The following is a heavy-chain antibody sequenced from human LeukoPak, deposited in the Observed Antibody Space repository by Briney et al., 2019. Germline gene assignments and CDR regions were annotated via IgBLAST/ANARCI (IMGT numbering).Heavy chain of an antibody. Sequence: SETLSLTCTVSGGSISNYYWSWIRQPPGKGLQWIGYIYYSGSTNYNPSLKNRVTISVDTSKNQFSLKLSSVTAADTAVYYCARGTVLNYYDSSGYHKSPGSVDYWGQGTLVTVSS. J-gene: IGHJ4*02. CDR2: IYYSGST. CDR1: GGSISNYY. V-gene: IGHV4-59*01. D-gene: IGHD3-22*01. CDR3: ARGTVLNYYDSSGYHKSPGSVDY.